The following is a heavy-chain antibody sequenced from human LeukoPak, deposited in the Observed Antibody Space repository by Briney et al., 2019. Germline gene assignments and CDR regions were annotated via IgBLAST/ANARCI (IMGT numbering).Heavy chain of an antibody. J-gene: IGHJ6*03. V-gene: IGHV4-4*07. CDR1: GGSISSYY. D-gene: IGHD3-10*01. Sequence: SETLSLTCTVSGGSISSYYWSWIRQPAGKGLEWIGRISTSGTTNYNPSLKSRVTMSVDTSKNQFSLKLSSVTAADTAVYYCARGRYYYTSGSQVYYYYMDVWGKGTTVTVSS. CDR2: ISTSGTT. CDR3: ARGRYYYTSGSQVYYYYMDV.